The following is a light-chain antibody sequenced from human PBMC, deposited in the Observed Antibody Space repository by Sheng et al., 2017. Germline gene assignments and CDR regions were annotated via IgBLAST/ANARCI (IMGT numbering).Light chain of an antibody. J-gene: IGKJ2*01. CDR3: QQYSRSPPT. V-gene: IGKV3-20*01. CDR2: GAS. Sequence: EIVLTQSPGTLSLSPGERATLSCRASQSVPDNNLAWYQQRPGQAPWVLIYGASSRAIGTPDRFSGGGSGTDFTLTISRLEPEDFAVYFCQQYSRSPPTFGQGTKL. CDR1: QSVPDNN.